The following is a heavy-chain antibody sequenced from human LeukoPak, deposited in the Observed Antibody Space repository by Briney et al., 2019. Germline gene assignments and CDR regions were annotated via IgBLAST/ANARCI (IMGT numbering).Heavy chain of an antibody. Sequence: SETLSLTCTVSGGSISNSSYYWGWIRQPPGKGLEWIGSIYYSGSTYYNPSLKSRVTISVDTSKNQFSLKLSSVTAADTAVYYCARVGRGDYGDYTAGYWGQGTLVTVSS. CDR1: GGSISNSSYY. CDR2: IYYSGST. CDR3: ARVGRGDYGDYTAGY. J-gene: IGHJ4*02. V-gene: IGHV4-39*07. D-gene: IGHD4-17*01.